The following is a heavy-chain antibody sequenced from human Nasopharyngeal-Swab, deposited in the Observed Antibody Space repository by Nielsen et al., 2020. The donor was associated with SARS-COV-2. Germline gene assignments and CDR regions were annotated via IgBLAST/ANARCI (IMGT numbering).Heavy chain of an antibody. CDR2: IIPIIGTA. CDR3: ARNPVDYDYVWGSYRYRTFDY. CDR1: GGTFSSYA. J-gene: IGHJ4*02. D-gene: IGHD3-16*02. V-gene: IGHV1-69*06. Sequence: SVKVSCKASGGTFSSYAISWVRQAPGQGLEWMGGIIPIIGTANYAQKFQGRVTITADKSTSTAYMELSSLRSEDTAVYYCARNPVDYDYVWGSYRYRTFDYWGQGTLVTVSS.